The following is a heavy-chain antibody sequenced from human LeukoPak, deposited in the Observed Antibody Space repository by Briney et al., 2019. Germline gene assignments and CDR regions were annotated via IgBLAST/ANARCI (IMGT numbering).Heavy chain of an antibody. CDR1: GFTLSEYG. Sequence: PGRSLRLSCAASGFTLSEYGIHWVRQAPGKGLEWVAVLSYDGRDRYYADSVNGRLTISRDISSDTVSLQMNSLRVEDTAVYFCARDRINMMVLVHDSGLDLWGQGTLVTVSS. J-gene: IGHJ5*02. D-gene: IGHD3-22*01. V-gene: IGHV3-30*01. CDR2: LSYDGRDR. CDR3: ARDRINMMVLVHDSGLDL.